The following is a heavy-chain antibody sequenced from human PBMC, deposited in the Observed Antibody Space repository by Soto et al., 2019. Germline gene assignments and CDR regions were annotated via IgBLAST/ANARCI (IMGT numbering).Heavy chain of an antibody. CDR1: GGSISSGDYY. V-gene: IGHV4-30-4*01. CDR3: ARDQIARGSYYDFWSGRSNWFDP. Sequence: SETLSLTCTVSGGSISSGDYYWSWIRQPPGKGLEWIGYIYYSGSTYYNPSLKSRVTISVDTSKNQFSLKLSSVTAADTAVYYCARDQIARGSYYDFWSGRSNWFDPWGQGTLGPSPQ. J-gene: IGHJ5*02. D-gene: IGHD3-3*01. CDR2: IYYSGST.